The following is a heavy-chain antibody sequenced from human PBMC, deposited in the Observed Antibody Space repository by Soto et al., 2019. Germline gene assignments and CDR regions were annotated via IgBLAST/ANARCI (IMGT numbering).Heavy chain of an antibody. Sequence: PSETLSLTCAVSGGSFGDYYWSWIRQLPGKGLECIGEISQSGSTNYNPTLKSRVTISMDTSNNQFSLNLNSVTAADTAVYYCARGLXASFGVRLSYYYYGMDVWGQGTTVTVSS. CDR2: ISQSGST. CDR1: GGSFGDYY. D-gene: IGHD3-10*01. CDR3: ARGLXASFGVRLSYYYYGMDV. J-gene: IGHJ6*01. V-gene: IGHV4-34*01.